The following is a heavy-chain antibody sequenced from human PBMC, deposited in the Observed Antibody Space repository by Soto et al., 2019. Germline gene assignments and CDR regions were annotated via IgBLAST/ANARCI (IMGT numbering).Heavy chain of an antibody. J-gene: IGHJ4*02. V-gene: IGHV4-39*01. CDR1: GGSISSSSYY. CDR2: IYYSGST. D-gene: IGHD4-17*01. CDR3: ARHAEGEYGDYGGLDY. Sequence: SETSLTCTVSGGSISSSSYYWGWIRQPPGKGLEWIGSIYYSGSTYYNPSLKSRVTISVDTSKNQFSLKLSSVTAADTAVYYCARHAEGEYGDYGGLDYWGQGTLVTVSS.